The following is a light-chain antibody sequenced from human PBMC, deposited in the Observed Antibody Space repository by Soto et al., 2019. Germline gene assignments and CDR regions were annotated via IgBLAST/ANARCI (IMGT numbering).Light chain of an antibody. V-gene: IGKV3-20*01. CDR3: QRET. CDR1: ENVRNNY. CDR2: GAS. J-gene: IGKJ1*01. Sequence: EIVLTQSPGTLSLSQGERATLSCRASENVRNNYLAWYQQKPGQAPRLLISGASKRATGIPDRFSGSGSGTDFTLTINRLEPEDFAVYFCQRETFGQGTKVDIK.